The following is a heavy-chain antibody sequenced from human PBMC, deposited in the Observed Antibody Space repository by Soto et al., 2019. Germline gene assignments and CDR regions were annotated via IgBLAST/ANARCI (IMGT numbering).Heavy chain of an antibody. CDR1: GYTFTSYG. Sequence: ASGKVSCKASGYTFTSYGVSWVRQAPGQGLEWMGWISAYNGNTNYAQKLQGRVTMTTDTSTSTAYMELRSLRSDDTAVYYCASFPRYSSSWYWFDPWGQGTLVTVSS. CDR3: ASFPRYSSSWYWFDP. CDR2: ISAYNGNT. V-gene: IGHV1-18*01. J-gene: IGHJ5*02. D-gene: IGHD6-13*01.